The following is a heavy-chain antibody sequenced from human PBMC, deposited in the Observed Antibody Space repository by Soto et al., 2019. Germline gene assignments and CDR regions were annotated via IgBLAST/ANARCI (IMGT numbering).Heavy chain of an antibody. Sequence: SETLSLTCAVSGDSIISDKWCSWVRQAPGKGLEWIGEIHHGGNSKYNPSLKSRVIISVDRSKNQFSLNLTSVTDADTAVYYCARGESQQQRDYWGQGTLVTVSS. CDR3: ARGESQQQRDY. D-gene: IGHD6-25*01. CDR2: IHHGGNS. CDR1: GDSIISDKW. V-gene: IGHV4-4*02. J-gene: IGHJ4*02.